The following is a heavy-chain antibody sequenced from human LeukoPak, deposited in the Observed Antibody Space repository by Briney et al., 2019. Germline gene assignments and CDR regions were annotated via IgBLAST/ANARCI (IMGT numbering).Heavy chain of an antibody. J-gene: IGHJ4*02. CDR2: INPNSGDT. CDR3: ARDFYGGNSLYYFDY. CDR1: GYTFTGYY. V-gene: IGHV1-2*02. D-gene: IGHD4-23*01. Sequence: GASVKVSCKASGYTFTGYYMHWVRQAPGRGLEWMGWINPNSGDTNYAQKFQGRVTMTRDTSISTAYMELSRLRSDDTAVYYCARDFYGGNSLYYFDYWGQGTLVTVSS.